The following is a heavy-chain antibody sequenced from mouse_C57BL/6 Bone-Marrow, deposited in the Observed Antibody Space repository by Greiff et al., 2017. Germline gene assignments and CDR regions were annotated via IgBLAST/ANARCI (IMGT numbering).Heavy chain of an antibody. CDR3: ARGYYGSSHVYFDY. CDR1: GFSLTSNG. CDR2: IWSGGST. D-gene: IGHD1-1*01. J-gene: IGHJ2*01. V-gene: IGHV2-2*01. Sequence: VKLQESGPGLVQPSQSLSITCTVSGFSLTSNGVHWGRQSPGKGLEWLGVIWSGGSTDYTAAFISRLSLSKDNSKRQVFFKMNSLQADDTAIYYCARGYYGSSHVYFDYWGQGTTLTVSS.